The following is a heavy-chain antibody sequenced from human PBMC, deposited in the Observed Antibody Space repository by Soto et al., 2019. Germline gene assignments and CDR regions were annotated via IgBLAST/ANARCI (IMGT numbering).Heavy chain of an antibody. D-gene: IGHD2-21*02. CDR1: GFTFSSYA. CDR2: ISYDGSNK. J-gene: IGHJ3*02. Sequence: VQLVESGGGVVQPGRSLRLSCAASGFTFSSYAMHWVRQAPGKGLEWVAVISYDGSNKYYADSVKGRFTISRDNSKNTLYLQMNSLRAEDTAVYYCARDYKVPATYCGGDCYHDAFDIWGQGTMVTVSS. CDR3: ARDYKVPATYCGGDCYHDAFDI. V-gene: IGHV3-30-3*01.